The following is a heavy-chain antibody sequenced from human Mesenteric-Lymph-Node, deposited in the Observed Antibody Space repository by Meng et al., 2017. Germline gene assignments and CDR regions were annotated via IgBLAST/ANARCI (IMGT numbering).Heavy chain of an antibody. CDR2: IIPSFGTA. V-gene: IGHV1-69*05. D-gene: IGHD3-22*01. Sequence: SVKVFCKASGGTFSSYAISWVRQAPGQGLEWMGVIIPSFGTANYAQKFQGRVTITTDESTSTAYMELSSLRSEDTAVYYCARSTGGYYYPLDYWGQGTLVTVSS. CDR1: GGTFSSYA. CDR3: ARSTGGYYYPLDY. J-gene: IGHJ4*02.